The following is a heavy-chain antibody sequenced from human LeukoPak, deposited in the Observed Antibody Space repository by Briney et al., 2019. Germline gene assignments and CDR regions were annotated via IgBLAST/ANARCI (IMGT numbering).Heavy chain of an antibody. Sequence: GGTLRLSCAASGITFSSYGMSWVRQAPGKGLEWVSSISSTGGTTYYADSVKGRFTISRDNSKNTLYLQMNSLRAEDTAVYYCARDSQAPDSSGWCPFDYWGQGTLVTVSS. CDR1: GITFSSYG. J-gene: IGHJ4*02. CDR3: ARDSQAPDSSGWCPFDY. V-gene: IGHV3-23*01. CDR2: ISSTGGTT. D-gene: IGHD6-19*01.